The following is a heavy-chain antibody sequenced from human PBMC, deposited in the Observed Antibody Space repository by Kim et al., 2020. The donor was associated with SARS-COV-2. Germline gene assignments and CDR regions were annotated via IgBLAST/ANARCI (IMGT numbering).Heavy chain of an antibody. CDR1: GGSFSGYY. V-gene: IGHV4-34*01. D-gene: IGHD1-26*01. J-gene: IGHJ4*02. Sequence: SETLSLTCAVYGGSFSGYYWSWIRQPPGKGLEWIGEINHSGSTNYNPSLKSRVTISVDTSKNQFSLKLSSVTAADTAVYYCARGPPVRGGRGYYFDYWGQGTLVTVSS. CDR2: INHSGST. CDR3: ARGPPVRGGRGYYFDY.